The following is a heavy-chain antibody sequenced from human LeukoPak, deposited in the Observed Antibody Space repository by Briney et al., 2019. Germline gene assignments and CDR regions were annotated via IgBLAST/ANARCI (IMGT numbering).Heavy chain of an antibody. D-gene: IGHD6-19*01. CDR3: AKGAVAGYFDY. J-gene: IGHJ4*02. V-gene: IGHV3-30*18. CDR2: ISYDGSNK. Sequence: GGSLRLSRAASGFTFSSYGMHWVRQAPGKGLEWVAVISYDGSNKYYADSVKGRFTISRDNSKNTLYLQMNSLRAEDTAVYYCAKGAVAGYFDYWGQGTLVTVSS. CDR1: GFTFSSYG.